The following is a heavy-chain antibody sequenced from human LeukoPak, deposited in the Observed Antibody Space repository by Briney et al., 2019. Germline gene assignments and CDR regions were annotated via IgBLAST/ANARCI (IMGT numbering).Heavy chain of an antibody. Sequence: SETLSLTCTVSGGSMSGYYWSWIRQSPDKGLVWIGYMYYSGSTNYNPSLKSRVTISIDMSKNQFSLTLSSVTAADAALYYCARHLTYYYDSSGYPRDAFDIWGQGTMVTVSS. CDR1: GGSMSGYY. D-gene: IGHD3-22*01. CDR3: ARHLTYYYDSSGYPRDAFDI. CDR2: MYYSGST. V-gene: IGHV4-59*08. J-gene: IGHJ3*02.